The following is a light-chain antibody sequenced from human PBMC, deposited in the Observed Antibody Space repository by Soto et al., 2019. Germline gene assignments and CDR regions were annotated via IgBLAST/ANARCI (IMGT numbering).Light chain of an antibody. Sequence: DIQMTQSPSSLSASVGDRVTITCRASESIRSYLNWYQQKPGKAPKLLIYGASTLQSGVPSRFSGSGSGTAFTLTISSLQPEDFATYYCQQRFSTPRFTFGPGTRVDI. CDR1: ESIRSY. J-gene: IGKJ3*01. V-gene: IGKV1-39*01. CDR3: QQRFSTPRFT. CDR2: GAS.